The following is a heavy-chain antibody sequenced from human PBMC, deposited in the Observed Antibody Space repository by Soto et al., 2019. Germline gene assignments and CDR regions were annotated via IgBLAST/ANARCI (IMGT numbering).Heavy chain of an antibody. CDR1: GFTFSSYS. V-gene: IGHV3-21*01. CDR2: ISSSSSYI. D-gene: IGHD2-8*02. CDR3: ARKGLGGIYYILRHSAAFDI. Sequence: WSLRLSCAASGFTFSSYSMNWVRQAPGKGLEWVSSISSSSSYIYYADSVKGRFTISRDNAKNSLYLQMNSLRAEDTAVYYCARKGLGGIYYILRHSAAFDIWGQGTMGTVSS. J-gene: IGHJ3*02.